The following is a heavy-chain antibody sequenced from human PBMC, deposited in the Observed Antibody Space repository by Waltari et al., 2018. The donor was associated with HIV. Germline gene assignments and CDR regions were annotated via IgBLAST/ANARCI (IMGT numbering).Heavy chain of an antibody. CDR2: IYYSGST. Sequence: QLQLLESGPGLVKPSETLSLTCTVSGGSISSSSYYWGWLRQPPGKGPEWIGSIYYSGSTYYNPSLKSRVTISVDTSKNQFSLKLSSVTAADTAVYYCARHSLTYYYDSSGYSVAFDYWGQGTLVTVSS. CDR1: GGSISSSSYY. J-gene: IGHJ4*02. CDR3: ARHSLTYYYDSSGYSVAFDY. D-gene: IGHD3-22*01. V-gene: IGHV4-39*01.